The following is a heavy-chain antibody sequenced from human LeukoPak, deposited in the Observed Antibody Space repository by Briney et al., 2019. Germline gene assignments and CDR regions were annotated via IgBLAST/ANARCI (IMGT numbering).Heavy chain of an antibody. CDR3: ARVIRRYCSSTSCYKVYYYYYMDV. Sequence: GGSLRLSCAASGFTFSRYWMSWVRQATGQGLEWMANIKQDGSEKYYVDSVTGRFTTSRDNAKNSLYLQMNSLRTEDTAEYYCARVIRRYCSSTSCYKVYYYYYMDVWGKGTTVTVSS. J-gene: IGHJ6*03. CDR1: GFTFSRYW. CDR2: IKQDGSEK. V-gene: IGHV3-7*01. D-gene: IGHD2-2*02.